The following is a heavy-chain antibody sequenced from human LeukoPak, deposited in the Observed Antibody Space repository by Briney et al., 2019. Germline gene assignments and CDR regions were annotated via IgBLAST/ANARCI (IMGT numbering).Heavy chain of an antibody. CDR2: FYFPRTT. J-gene: IGHJ3*02. Sequence: SETLSLTCNVSGGSISTTTDNWAWIRQPPGKGLEWIGSFYFPRTTYYNPSLKSRVTISGDTSNNQFSLKLNSLTATDTAVYYCARRHRWQQLYAFDIWGPGTMVTVSS. V-gene: IGHV4-39*01. D-gene: IGHD6-13*01. CDR1: GGSISTTTDN. CDR3: ARRHRWQQLYAFDI.